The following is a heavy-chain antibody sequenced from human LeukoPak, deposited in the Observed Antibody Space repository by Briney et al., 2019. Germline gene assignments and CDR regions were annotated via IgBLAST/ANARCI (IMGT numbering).Heavy chain of an antibody. CDR1: GFTVSTNY. D-gene: IGHD2-21*01. Sequence: PGGSLRLSCAGPGFTVSTNYMSWVRQAPGKGLEWVSLIYSGGGTYYADSVKGRFTISRDNSKNTLYLQMNSLRAEDTAVYYCARRGELVANAFDIWGQGTMVTVSS. CDR2: IYSGGGT. CDR3: ARRGELVANAFDI. V-gene: IGHV3-66*01. J-gene: IGHJ3*02.